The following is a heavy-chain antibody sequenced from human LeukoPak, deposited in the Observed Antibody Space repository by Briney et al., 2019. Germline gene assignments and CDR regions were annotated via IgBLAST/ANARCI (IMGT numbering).Heavy chain of an antibody. CDR1: GGSISSGDYY. D-gene: IGHD3-22*01. Sequence: PSETLSLTCTVSGGSISSGDYYWSWIRQPPGKGLEWIGYIYYSGSTYYNPSLKSRVTISVDTSKNQFSLKLSSVTAADTAVYYCARLPAYYDSRGPFDYWGQGTLVTVSS. J-gene: IGHJ4*02. V-gene: IGHV4-30-4*01. CDR3: ARLPAYYDSRGPFDY. CDR2: IYYSGST.